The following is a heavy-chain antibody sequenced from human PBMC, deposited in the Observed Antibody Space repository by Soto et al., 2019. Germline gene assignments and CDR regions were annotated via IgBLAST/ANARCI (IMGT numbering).Heavy chain of an antibody. CDR2: VYSSGST. CDR3: ARGGYGGLNLDY. V-gene: IGHV4-61*01. J-gene: IGHJ4*02. Sequence: SETLSLTCTVSGGSVSSGSYFWSWIRQPPGKTLEYIGYVYSSGSTDYNHSDKSRGTISLDTSKNQFSLRLSSVTAADTALYYCARGGYGGLNLDYWGQGTLVTVSS. CDR1: GGSVSSGSYF. D-gene: IGHD1-1*01.